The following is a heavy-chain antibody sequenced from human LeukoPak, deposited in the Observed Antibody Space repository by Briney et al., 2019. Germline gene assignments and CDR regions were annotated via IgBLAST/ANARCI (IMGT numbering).Heavy chain of an antibody. CDR1: GFSFSSYG. V-gene: IGHV3-33*01. D-gene: IGHD3-3*01. CDR2: IWFDGSKE. Sequence: GTSLRLSCAASGFSFSSYGFHWVRQAPGKGLEWVALIWFDGSKEYYADSVEGRFTISRDNSKKTLFLQMNSLRAEDTAVYYCARVGGDYDFWSGYSQYYYYYMDVWGKGTTVTVSS. CDR3: ARVGGDYDFWSGYSQYYYYYMDV. J-gene: IGHJ6*03.